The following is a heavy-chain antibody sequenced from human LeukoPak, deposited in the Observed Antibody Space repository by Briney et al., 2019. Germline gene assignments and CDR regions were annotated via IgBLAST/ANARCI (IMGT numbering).Heavy chain of an antibody. Sequence: GASVKVSCKASGYTFPSYFMHWVRQAPGQGLEWMGWTSAYNGNTNYAQKLQGRVTMTTDTSTSTAYMELRSLRSDDTAVYYCARLGVLEWLLIDYWGQGTLVTVSS. CDR3: ARLGVLEWLLIDY. J-gene: IGHJ4*02. D-gene: IGHD3-3*01. CDR1: GYTFPSYF. V-gene: IGHV1-18*04. CDR2: TSAYNGNT.